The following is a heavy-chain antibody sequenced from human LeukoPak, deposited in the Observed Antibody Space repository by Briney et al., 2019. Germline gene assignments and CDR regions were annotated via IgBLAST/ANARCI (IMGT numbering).Heavy chain of an antibody. CDR3: ARDSPGYSGYPENFDY. J-gene: IGHJ4*02. V-gene: IGHV1-69*05. D-gene: IGHD5-12*01. CDR1: GGTFSSYA. Sequence: ASVKVSCKASGGTFSSYAISWVRQAPGQGLEWMGRIIPIFGTANYAQKFQGRVTITTDESTSTAYMELSSLRSEDTAVYYCARDSPGYSGYPENFDYWGQGTLATVSS. CDR2: IIPIFGTA.